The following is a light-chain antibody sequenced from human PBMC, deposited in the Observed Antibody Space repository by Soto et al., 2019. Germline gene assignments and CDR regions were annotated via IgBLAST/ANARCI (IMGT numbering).Light chain of an antibody. J-gene: IGLJ1*01. Sequence: QSVLTQPPSASGTPGQTVIISCSGSRSDIGSNSVNWYQHLPGTASKLLIYNNNQRPSGVPDRFSGSKSGTSASLAISGLQSEDEADYYCAAWDDSLTGPVFGTGTKVT. CDR2: NNN. CDR3: AAWDDSLTGPV. V-gene: IGLV1-44*01. CDR1: RSDIGSNS.